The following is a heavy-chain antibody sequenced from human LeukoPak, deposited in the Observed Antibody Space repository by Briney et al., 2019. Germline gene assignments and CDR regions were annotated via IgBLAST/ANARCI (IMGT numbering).Heavy chain of an antibody. V-gene: IGHV1-24*01. CDR3: ATGHYWVRGFDY. Sequence: ASVKISCKVSGYTLTELSIHWVRRAPGKGLEWMGDFDPADGETIYAQKFQGRVTMTEDTSTDTAYMEMSSLTSEDTAMYYCATGHYWVRGFDYWGQGTLVTVSS. CDR1: GYTLTELS. D-gene: IGHD3-10*02. J-gene: IGHJ4*02. CDR2: FDPADGET.